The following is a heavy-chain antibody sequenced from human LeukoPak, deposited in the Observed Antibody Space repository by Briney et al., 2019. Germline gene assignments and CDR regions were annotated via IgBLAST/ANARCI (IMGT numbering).Heavy chain of an antibody. J-gene: IGHJ5*02. Sequence: PGGSLRLSCAASGFTFDDYGMSWVRQAPGKGLEWVSGINWNGGSTGYADSVKGRFTISRDNAKNSLYLQMNSLRAEDTALYHCARRDCSSTSCYTNWFDPWGQGTLVTVSS. CDR1: GFTFDDYG. V-gene: IGHV3-20*01. CDR3: ARRDCSSTSCYTNWFDP. CDR2: INWNGGST. D-gene: IGHD2-2*02.